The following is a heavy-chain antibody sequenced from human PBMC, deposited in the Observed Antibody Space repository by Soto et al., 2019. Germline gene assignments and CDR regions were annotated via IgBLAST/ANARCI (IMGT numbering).Heavy chain of an antibody. CDR3: ARGGNHPLGYCSGGSFCYWFDP. Sequence: PSETLSLTCTVSGGSISKGAYYWSWIRQHPGKGLEWIVYTHYSGTTYYNPSLRSRVTISVDASKNQFSLNLSSVTAADTAVYYCARGGNHPLGYCSGGSFCYWFDPWGQGTLVTVSS. CDR2: THYSGTT. D-gene: IGHD2-15*01. CDR1: GGSISKGAYY. J-gene: IGHJ5*02. V-gene: IGHV4-31*03.